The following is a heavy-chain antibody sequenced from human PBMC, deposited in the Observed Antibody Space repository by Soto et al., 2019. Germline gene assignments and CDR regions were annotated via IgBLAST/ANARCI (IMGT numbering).Heavy chain of an antibody. V-gene: IGHV3-7*01. CDR1: GFTFSSYW. Sequence: PGGSLRLSCAASGFTFSSYWMSWVRQAPGKGLEWVANIKQDGSEKYYVDSVKGRFTISRDNAKNSLYLQMNSLRAEDTAVYYCARDKKIESFWSGANWFDPWGQGTLVTVSS. CDR2: IKQDGSEK. J-gene: IGHJ5*02. CDR3: ARDKKIESFWSGANWFDP. D-gene: IGHD3-3*01.